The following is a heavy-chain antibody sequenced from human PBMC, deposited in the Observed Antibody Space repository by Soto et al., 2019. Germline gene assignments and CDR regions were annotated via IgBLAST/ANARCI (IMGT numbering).Heavy chain of an antibody. CDR2: ISDSGSLT. V-gene: IGHV3-11*01. CDR1: GFTFSAYY. Sequence: QVQLVESGGGLVKPEGSLRLSCAASGFTFSAYYMSWIRQAPGKGLEWVSYISDSGSLTHYGDSVKGRFTISRANAKASLYLQMDSLRAEDTAIYYCARALVLGVGALSQWCQGTLVAVSS. D-gene: IGHD1-26*01. CDR3: ARALVLGVGALSQ. J-gene: IGHJ4*02.